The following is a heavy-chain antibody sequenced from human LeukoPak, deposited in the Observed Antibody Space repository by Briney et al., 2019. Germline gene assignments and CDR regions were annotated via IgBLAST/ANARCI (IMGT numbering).Heavy chain of an antibody. CDR2: IYYSGST. V-gene: IGHV4-59*01. CDR1: GGSISSYY. CDR3: ARSSNYYGSGSYNYYYYYMDV. Sequence: PSETLSLTCTVSGGSISSYYWSWVRQPPGKGLEWIGYIYYSGSTNYNPSLKSRVTISVDTSKNQFSLKLSSVTAADTAVHYCARSSNYYGSGSYNYYYYYMDVWGKGTTVTVSS. J-gene: IGHJ6*03. D-gene: IGHD3-10*01.